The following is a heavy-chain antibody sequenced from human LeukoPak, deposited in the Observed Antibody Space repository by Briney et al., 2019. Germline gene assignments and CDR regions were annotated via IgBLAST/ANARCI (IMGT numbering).Heavy chain of an antibody. V-gene: IGHV5-51*01. D-gene: IGHD5-18*01. CDR1: GYSFTTHW. J-gene: IGHJ3*02. CDR3: ARRGYSYGRDAFDI. CDR2: IYPGDSDT. Sequence: EESLKISCKASGYSFTTHWIGWVRQMPGKGLEWMGIIYPGDSDTRYSPSFQGHVTISADKSISTAYLQWSSLKASDTAMYFCARRGYSYGRDAFDIWGQGTMVTVSS.